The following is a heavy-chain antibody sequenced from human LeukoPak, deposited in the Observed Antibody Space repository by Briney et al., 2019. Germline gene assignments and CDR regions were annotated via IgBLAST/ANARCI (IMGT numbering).Heavy chain of an antibody. V-gene: IGHV4-34*01. Sequence: PSDTLSLTCAVSGESFSYNYWTWVRQPPGKGLEWIGDINHSGRVNYRPSLKSRVIISVDTSKSQFSLKLSAVTAADTAVYYCARGLGPMSPSLDYWGQGSLVTVSS. D-gene: IGHD3-22*01. CDR2: INHSGRV. CDR3: ARGLGPMSPSLDY. CDR1: GESFSYNY. J-gene: IGHJ4*02.